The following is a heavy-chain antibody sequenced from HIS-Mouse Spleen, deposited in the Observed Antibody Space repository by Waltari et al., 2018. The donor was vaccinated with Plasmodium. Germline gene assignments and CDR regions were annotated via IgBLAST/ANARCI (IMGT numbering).Heavy chain of an antibody. J-gene: IGHJ3*02. D-gene: IGHD7-27*01. CDR2: ISYDGSNK. V-gene: IGHV3-30*18. Sequence: QVQLVESGGGVVKPGRYLTLSCAASGFPFSRYGMHWVRQAPGKGLEWVAGISYDGSNKYYADSVKGRFTISRDNSKNTLYLQMNSLRAEDTAVYYCAKVNWGDAFDIWGQGTMVTVSS. CDR3: AKVNWGDAFDI. CDR1: GFPFSRYG.